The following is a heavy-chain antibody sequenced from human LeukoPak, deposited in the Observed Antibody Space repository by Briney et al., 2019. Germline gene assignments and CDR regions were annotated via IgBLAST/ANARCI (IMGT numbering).Heavy chain of an antibody. CDR2: IYHSGST. J-gene: IGHJ4*02. Sequence: SQTLSLTCTVSGGSISSGGYYWSWIRQPPGKGLEWIGYIYHSGSTYYNPSLKSRVTISVDTSKNQFSLKLSSVTAADTAVYYCARTITVVTIPDYWGQGTLVTVSS. V-gene: IGHV4-30-2*05. D-gene: IGHD4-23*01. CDR1: GGSISSGGYY. CDR3: ARTITVVTIPDY.